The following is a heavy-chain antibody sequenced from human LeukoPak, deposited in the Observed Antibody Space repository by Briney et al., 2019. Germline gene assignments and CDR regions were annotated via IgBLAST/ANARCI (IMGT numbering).Heavy chain of an antibody. CDR3: TRDEGEYTSY. V-gene: IGHV3-49*04. D-gene: IGHD2/OR15-2a*01. CDR1: EFTFSDYA. CDR2: IRSKANGGTA. J-gene: IGHJ4*02. Sequence: GRTLRLSCTGSEFTFSDYAMNWVRQPPGKGLERVGVIRSKANGGTAAYPASVKGRFTISKADYNSISYIQMTSMNTEHAAEYYFTRDEGEYTSYWGQGILVTVSS.